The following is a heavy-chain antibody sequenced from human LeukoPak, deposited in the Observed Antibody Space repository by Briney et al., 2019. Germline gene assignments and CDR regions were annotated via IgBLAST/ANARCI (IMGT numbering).Heavy chain of an antibody. Sequence: SETLSLTCTVSGGSISSGSYYWSWLRQPAGKGLEWIGRIYTSGSTNYNPSLQSRVTISVDTSKNQFSLKLSAVTAADTAVYYCASVRRGFGESSKYYSYYYMDVWGNGTTVTISS. CDR2: IYTSGST. CDR1: GGSISSGSYY. D-gene: IGHD3-10*01. V-gene: IGHV4-61*02. CDR3: ASVRRGFGESSKYYSYYYMDV. J-gene: IGHJ6*03.